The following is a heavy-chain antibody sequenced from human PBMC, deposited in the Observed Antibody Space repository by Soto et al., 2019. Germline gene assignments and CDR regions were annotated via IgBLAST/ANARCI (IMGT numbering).Heavy chain of an antibody. V-gene: IGHV3-23*01. Sequence: GGSLRLSCAASGFTFSSYAMSWVRQAPGKGLEWVSGISGSGGTTYYADSVKGRFTISRDSSKNTLYLQMNSLRAEDTALYYCAKGGDFWNGCTDFWGQGALVTVSS. D-gene: IGHD3-3*01. CDR3: AKGGDFWNGCTDF. CDR2: ISGSGGTT. CDR1: GFTFSSYA. J-gene: IGHJ4*02.